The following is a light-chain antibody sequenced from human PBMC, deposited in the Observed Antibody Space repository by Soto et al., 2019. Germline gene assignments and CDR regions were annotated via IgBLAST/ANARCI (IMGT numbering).Light chain of an antibody. Sequence: SYELTQPPSVSVSPGQTASITCSGDKLGDKYACWYRQKPGQSPVLVIYQDSKRPSGIPERFSGSNSGNTATLTISGTQAMDEADYYCQAWDSSTAKVVFGGGTKVTVL. V-gene: IGLV3-1*01. J-gene: IGLJ2*01. CDR1: KLGDKY. CDR2: QDS. CDR3: QAWDSSTAKVV.